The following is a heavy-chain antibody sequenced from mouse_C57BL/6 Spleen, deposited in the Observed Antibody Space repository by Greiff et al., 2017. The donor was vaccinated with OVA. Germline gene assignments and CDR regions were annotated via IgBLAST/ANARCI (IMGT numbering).Heavy chain of an antibody. J-gene: IGHJ2*01. CDR3: ARRDNYYGSSYYFDY. Sequence: QVQLQQSGPELVKPGASVKLSCKASGYTFTSYDINWVKQRPGQGLEWIGWIYPRDGSTKYNEKFKGKATLTVDTSSSTAYMELHSLTSEDSAVYCCARRDNYYGSSYYFDYWGQGTTLTVSS. D-gene: IGHD1-1*01. CDR1: GYTFTSYD. V-gene: IGHV1-85*01. CDR2: IYPRDGST.